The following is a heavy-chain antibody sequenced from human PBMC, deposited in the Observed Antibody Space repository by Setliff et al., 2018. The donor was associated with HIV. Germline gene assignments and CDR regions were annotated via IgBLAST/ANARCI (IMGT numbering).Heavy chain of an antibody. CDR2: IYHSGSP. J-gene: IGHJ4*02. CDR3: ATYSSAWAYFGY. V-gene: IGHV4-4*02. Sequence: SETLSLTCAVSGSFISNHWWSWVRQPPGKGLEWIGEIYHSGSPIYNPTLKSRVTISIDKSKNHLSLKVNSVTAADTAVYYCATYSSAWAYFGYWGQGTLVTVSS. D-gene: IGHD6-19*01. CDR1: GSFISNHW.